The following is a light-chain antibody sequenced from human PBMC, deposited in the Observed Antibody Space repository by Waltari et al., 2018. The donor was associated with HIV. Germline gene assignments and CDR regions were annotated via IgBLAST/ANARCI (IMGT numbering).Light chain of an antibody. J-gene: IGLJ2*01. V-gene: IGLV1-40*01. Sequence: SVLTQPPSVSGAPGQRVTISCSESGPTIGATYDVPWYQHLPGTAPKLLISGNSNRPSGVPDRFSGSKSGTSASLAITGLQPEDEGDYYCQSYDSRLSGSVFGGGTKLTVL. CDR2: GNS. CDR3: QSYDSRLSGSV. CDR1: GPTIGATYD.